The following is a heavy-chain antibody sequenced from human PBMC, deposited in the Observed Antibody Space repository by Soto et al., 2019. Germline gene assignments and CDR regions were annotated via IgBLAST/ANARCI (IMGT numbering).Heavy chain of an antibody. CDR2: IFHSGST. D-gene: IGHD3-10*01. Sequence: SDTLSLTCTVSGGSINSGDYYWTWGRQPPGKGLEWIGNIFHSGSTYYTPSLQSRVTISLDTYKNHFSLKLSSVTPADTAVYYCARDRYYGSGTYYNFYSGMDVWGQGNTVS. J-gene: IGHJ6*02. CDR1: GGSINSGDYY. CDR3: ARDRYYGSGTYYNFYSGMDV. V-gene: IGHV4-30-4*02.